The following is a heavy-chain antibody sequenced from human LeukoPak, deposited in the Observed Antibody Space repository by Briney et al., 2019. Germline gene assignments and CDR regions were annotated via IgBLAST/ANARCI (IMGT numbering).Heavy chain of an antibody. CDR3: ARAHQQLVL. Sequence: SETLSLTCAVYGGSFSGYYWSWIRQPPGKGLEWIGEINHSGSTNYNPSLKSRVTISVDTSKNQFSLKLSSVTAADTAVYYCARAHQQLVLWGQGTLVTVSS. CDR2: INHSGST. D-gene: IGHD6-13*01. J-gene: IGHJ4*02. V-gene: IGHV4-34*09. CDR1: GGSFSGYY.